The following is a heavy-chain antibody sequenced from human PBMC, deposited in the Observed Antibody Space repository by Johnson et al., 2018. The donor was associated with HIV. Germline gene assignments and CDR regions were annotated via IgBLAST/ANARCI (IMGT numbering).Heavy chain of an antibody. CDR1: GFTFRDYY. Sequence: QVQLVESGGGLVKPGGSLRLSCAASGFTFRDYYMSWIRQAPGKGLEWVSYISSSGSTIYYADSVQGRYTISRDNSKNTLYLQMNSLRAEDTAVYYCAKDRVGATDANAFDIWGQGTMVTVSS. V-gene: IGHV3-11*01. CDR3: AKDRVGATDANAFDI. J-gene: IGHJ3*02. D-gene: IGHD1-26*01. CDR2: ISSSGSTI.